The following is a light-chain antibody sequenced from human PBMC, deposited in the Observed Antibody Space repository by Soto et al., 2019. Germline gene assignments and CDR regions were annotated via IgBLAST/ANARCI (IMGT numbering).Light chain of an antibody. J-gene: IGKJ1*01. CDR3: QQYYSYPRT. CDR1: QGISSY. Sequence: AIRMTQSPSSLSASTGDRVTITCRASQGISSYLAWYQQKPGKAPKLLIYAASTLQSGVPSRFSGSRSGTDFTLTISCLQSEDFATYYCQQYYSYPRTFSQGTKVEIK. V-gene: IGKV1-8*01. CDR2: AAS.